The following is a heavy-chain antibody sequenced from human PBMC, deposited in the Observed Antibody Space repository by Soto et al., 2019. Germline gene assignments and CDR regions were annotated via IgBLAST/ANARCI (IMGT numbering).Heavy chain of an antibody. V-gene: IGHV1-18*04. CDR2: IIAYNGRR. D-gene: IGHD6-19*01. CDR1: GDTYNSYG. J-gene: IGHJ6*01. Sequence: ASVKVSCKASGDTYNSYGLSWVRQAPGQGFEWMGGIIAYNGRRNYAQKFQGRVTITADKSTSTAYMELCSMRSEDTAVYYCARQGQAYRRRRRAGHVSGQAPTLTVSS. CDR3: ARQGQAYRRRRRAGHV.